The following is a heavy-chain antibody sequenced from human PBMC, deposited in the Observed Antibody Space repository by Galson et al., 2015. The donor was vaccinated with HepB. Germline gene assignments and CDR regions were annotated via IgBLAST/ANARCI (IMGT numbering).Heavy chain of an antibody. CDR2: LYYPGST. Sequence: QVQLQESGPGLVKPSQTLPLTCTVSGGSISSGGFYWSWIRQFPGRGLEWIGQLYYPGSTYSNPSFQSRVTISADISKNQFSLRLSSVSAADTAVYYCARHYPRDAFDIWGQGTMVTVSS. J-gene: IGHJ3*02. CDR1: GGSISSGGFY. D-gene: IGHD3-10*01. V-gene: IGHV4-31*03. CDR3: ARHYPRDAFDI.